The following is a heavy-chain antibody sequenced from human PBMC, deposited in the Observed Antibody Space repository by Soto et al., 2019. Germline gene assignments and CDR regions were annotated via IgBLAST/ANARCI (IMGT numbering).Heavy chain of an antibody. D-gene: IGHD3-22*01. CDR2: ISAYNGNT. CDR3: ARAPYYYDRSGRMSFSGVNWFDP. J-gene: IGHJ5*02. V-gene: IGHV1-18*01. CDR1: GYTFTSYG. Sequence: ASVKVSCEASGYTFTSYGISWVRQAPGQGLEWMGWISAYNGNTNYAQKLQGRVTMTTDTSTSTAYMELRSLRSDDTAVYYCARAPYYYDRSGRMSFSGVNWFDPWGQGTLVTVSS.